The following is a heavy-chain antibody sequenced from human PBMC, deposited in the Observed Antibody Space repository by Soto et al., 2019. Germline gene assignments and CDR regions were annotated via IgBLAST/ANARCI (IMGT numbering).Heavy chain of an antibody. J-gene: IGHJ4*01. V-gene: IGHV4-34*01. CDR1: GGSLSGYY. CDR2: VKAGGPT. CDR3: ASAQEGVVATH. Sequence: QVQLQQWGAGLLKPSETLSLKCAVTGGSLSGYYWSWIRQPPGKGLEWIGEVKAGGPTNNSPALWGRVTISSATSNNQFSLRLNSVTAADTGVYYCASAQEGVVATHWDHGSLVTVSS. D-gene: IGHD5-12*01.